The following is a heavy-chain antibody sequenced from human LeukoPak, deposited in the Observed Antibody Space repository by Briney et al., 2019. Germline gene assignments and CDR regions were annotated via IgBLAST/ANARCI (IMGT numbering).Heavy chain of an antibody. CDR1: GGSMSSGDYY. J-gene: IGHJ5*02. Sequence: PSETLCLTCTVSGGSMSSGDYYWSWIRQPPGKGLEWIGYIYYSGSSYYNPSLKSRVTISVDTSKNQFSLKLSSVTAADTAVYYCARAYGDYANWFDPWGQGTLVTVSS. D-gene: IGHD4-17*01. V-gene: IGHV4-30-4*01. CDR2: IYYSGSS. CDR3: ARAYGDYANWFDP.